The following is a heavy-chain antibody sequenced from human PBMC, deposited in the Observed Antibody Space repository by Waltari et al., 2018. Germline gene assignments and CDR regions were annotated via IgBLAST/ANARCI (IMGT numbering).Heavy chain of an antibody. CDR2: INHSGRT. D-gene: IGHD6-19*01. J-gene: IGHJ4*02. CDR1: GGSFSGYY. CDR3: AIGGSGWYFDY. V-gene: IGHV4-34*01. Sequence: QVQLQQWGAGLLKPSENLYLTCAVYGGSFSGYYWSWIRQPPGTGQEWIGEINHSGRTNYNPSLKIRVTISVDTSKNQFALKLSSVTAADTAVYYCAIGGSGWYFDYWGQGTLVTVSS.